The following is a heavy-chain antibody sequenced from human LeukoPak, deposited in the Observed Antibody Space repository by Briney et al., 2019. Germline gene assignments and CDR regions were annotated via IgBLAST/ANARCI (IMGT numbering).Heavy chain of an antibody. V-gene: IGHV4-39*01. CDR1: GGSIRRSGHF. CDR3: ARQGYGYEAFDY. D-gene: IGHD5-12*01. Sequence: SETLPLTCTVSGGSIRRSGHFWGWIRQPPGKGLEWIGSISYGGSTYYNPSLQSRVTISVDTSKNQFSLKVSSVTAADTAVYYCARQGYGYEAFDYWGQGTLVTVSS. J-gene: IGHJ4*02. CDR2: ISYGGST.